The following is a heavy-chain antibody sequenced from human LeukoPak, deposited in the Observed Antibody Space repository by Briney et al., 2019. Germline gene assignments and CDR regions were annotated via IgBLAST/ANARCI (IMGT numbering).Heavy chain of an antibody. CDR3: AKDHLPGIVVADRDY. Sequence: GGSLRLSCAASGFIFSRYGMSWVRQAPGKGLEWVSAISGSGGTTYYADSVKGRFTISRDNSKNTLYLQITSLRAEDTGVYYCAKDHLPGIVVADRDYWGQGTLVTVSS. V-gene: IGHV3-23*01. D-gene: IGHD6-19*01. CDR1: GFIFSRYG. J-gene: IGHJ4*02. CDR2: ISGSGGTT.